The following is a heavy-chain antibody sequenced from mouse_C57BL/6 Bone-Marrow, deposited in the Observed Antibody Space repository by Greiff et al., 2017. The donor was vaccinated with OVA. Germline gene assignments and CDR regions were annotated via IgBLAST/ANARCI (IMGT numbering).Heavy chain of an antibody. J-gene: IGHJ4*01. CDR2: ISNGGGST. V-gene: IGHV5-12*01. CDR3: ARKHDYAMDY. CDR1: GFTFSDYY. Sequence: EVQLVESGGGLVQPGGSLKLSCAASGFTFSDYYMYWVRQTPEKRLEWVAYISNGGGSTYYPDTVKGRFTISRDNAKNTLYLQMSRLKSEDTAMYYCARKHDYAMDYWGQGTSVTVSS.